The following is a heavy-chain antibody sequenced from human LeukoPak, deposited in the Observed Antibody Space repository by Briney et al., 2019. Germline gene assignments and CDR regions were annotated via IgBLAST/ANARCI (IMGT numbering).Heavy chain of an antibody. CDR3: ARTPRTSSSSLPGLYYYYYYMDV. V-gene: IGHV1-69*13. J-gene: IGHJ6*03. CDR2: IIPIFGTA. D-gene: IGHD6-6*01. Sequence: GASVKVSCKASGGTFSSYAISWVRRAPGQGLEWMGGIIPIFGTANYAQKFQGRVTITADESTSTAYMELSSLRSEDTAVYYCARTPRTSSSSLPGLYYYYYYMDVWGKGTTVTVSS. CDR1: GGTFSSYA.